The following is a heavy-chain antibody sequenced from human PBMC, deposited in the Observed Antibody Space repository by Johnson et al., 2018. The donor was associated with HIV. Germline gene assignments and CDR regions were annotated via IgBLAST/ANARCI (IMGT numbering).Heavy chain of an antibody. D-gene: IGHD3-22*01. J-gene: IGHJ3*02. Sequence: QVQLVESGGGVVQPGRSLRLSCAASGFTFSSYGMHWVRQAPGKGLEWVAFIRYDGSNKYYADSVQGRFTISRDNSKNTLYLQMNSLRAEDTAVYYCAKDYYDSSGDAFDIWGQGTMVTVSS. CDR3: AKDYYDSSGDAFDI. CDR1: GFTFSSYG. V-gene: IGHV3-30*02. CDR2: IRYDGSNK.